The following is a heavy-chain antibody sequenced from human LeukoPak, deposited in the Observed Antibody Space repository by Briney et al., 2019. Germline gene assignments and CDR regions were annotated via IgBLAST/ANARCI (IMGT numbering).Heavy chain of an antibody. CDR2: ISYDGSNK. Sequence: GRSLRLSCAASGFTFSSYAMHWVRQAPGKGLEWVAVISYDGSNKYYADSVKGRFTISRDNSKNTLYLQMNSLRAEDTAVYYCARDRRGSFDYWGQGTLVTVSS. CDR1: GFTFSSYA. V-gene: IGHV3-30*04. J-gene: IGHJ4*02. D-gene: IGHD3-10*01. CDR3: ARDRRGSFDY.